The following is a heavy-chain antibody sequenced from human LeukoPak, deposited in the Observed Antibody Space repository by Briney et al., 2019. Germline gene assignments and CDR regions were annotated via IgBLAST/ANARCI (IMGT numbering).Heavy chain of an antibody. J-gene: IGHJ3*02. CDR1: GYTFTSYG. CDR2: ISAYNGNT. D-gene: IGHD5-12*01. Sequence: ASVKVSCKASGYTFTSYGISWVRQAPGQGLEWMGWISAYNGNTNYAQKLQGRVTMTTDTSTSTAYMELRSLRSEDTAVYYCASGRGYSGYDYRGGDAFDIWGQGTMVTVSS. V-gene: IGHV1-18*01. CDR3: ASGRGYSGYDYRGGDAFDI.